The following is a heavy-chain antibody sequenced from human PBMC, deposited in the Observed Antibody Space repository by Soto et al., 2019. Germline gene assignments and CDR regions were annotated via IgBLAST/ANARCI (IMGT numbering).Heavy chain of an antibody. J-gene: IGHJ4*02. CDR2: INHSGGT. D-gene: IGHD1-7*01. CDR1: GGSFSGYY. Sequence: PSETLSLTCAVYGGSFSGYYWSWIRQPPGKGLEWIGEINHSGGTNYNPSLKSRVTISVDTSKNQFSLKLSSVTAADTAVYYCARGRFNWNYQPHYFDYWGQGTLVTVSS. V-gene: IGHV4-34*01. CDR3: ARGRFNWNYQPHYFDY.